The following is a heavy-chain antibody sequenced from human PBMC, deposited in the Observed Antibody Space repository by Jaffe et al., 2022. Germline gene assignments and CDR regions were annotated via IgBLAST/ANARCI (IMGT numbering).Heavy chain of an antibody. CDR2: IYTSGST. J-gene: IGHJ6*03. CDR1: GGSISSGSYY. CDR3: ARDRYSSGFLDHYYYYMDV. D-gene: IGHD6-19*01. Sequence: QVQLQESGPGLVKPSQTLSLTCTVSGGSISSGSYYWSWIRQPAGKGLEWIGRIYTSGSTNYNPSLKSRVTISVDTSKNQFSLKLSSVTAADTAVYYCARDRYSSGFLDHYYYYMDVWGKGTTVTVSS. V-gene: IGHV4-61*02.